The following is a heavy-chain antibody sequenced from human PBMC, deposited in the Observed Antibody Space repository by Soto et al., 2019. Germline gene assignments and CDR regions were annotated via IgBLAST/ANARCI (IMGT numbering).Heavy chain of an antibody. Sequence: QVQLQQWGAGLLKPSETLSLTCAVYGGSFSGYYWSWIRQPPGKGLEWIGEINHSGSTNYNPTLKSRVTISVDTSKNQFSLKLSSVTAADTAVYYCARGPLTMGRGVYRWFDPWGQGTLVTVSS. CDR3: ARGPLTMGRGVYRWFDP. CDR2: INHSGST. CDR1: GGSFSGYY. J-gene: IGHJ5*02. D-gene: IGHD3-10*01. V-gene: IGHV4-34*01.